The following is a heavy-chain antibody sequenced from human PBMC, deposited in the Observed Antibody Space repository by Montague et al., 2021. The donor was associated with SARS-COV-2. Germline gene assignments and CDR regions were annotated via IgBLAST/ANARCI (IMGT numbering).Heavy chain of an antibody. CDR1: GFTFSSYA. CDR2: ISGSGGST. J-gene: IGHJ6*02. Sequence: SLRLSCAASGFTFSSYAMSWVRQAPGKGLEWVSAISGSGGSTYYADSVKGRFTISRDNSKNTLYLQMNSLRAEDTAVYYCARAAAGYYYYYGMDVWGQGTTVTVSS. D-gene: IGHD6-13*01. V-gene: IGHV3-23*01. CDR3: ARAAAGYYYYYGMDV.